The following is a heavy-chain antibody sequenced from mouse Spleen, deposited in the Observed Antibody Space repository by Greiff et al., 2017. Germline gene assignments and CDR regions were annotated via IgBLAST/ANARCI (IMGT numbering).Heavy chain of an antibody. CDR2: IDPSDSYT. J-gene: IGHJ1*01. Sequence: VQLQQPGAELVMPGASVKLSCKVSGYTFTSYWMHWVKQRPGQGLEWIGEIDPSDSYTNYNQKFKGKATLTVDKSSSTAYMQLSSLTSEDSAVYYCARWMVGNFDVWGAGTTVTVSS. CDR3: ARWMVGNFDV. V-gene: IGHV1-69*01. D-gene: IGHD1-1*02. CDR1: GYTFTSYW.